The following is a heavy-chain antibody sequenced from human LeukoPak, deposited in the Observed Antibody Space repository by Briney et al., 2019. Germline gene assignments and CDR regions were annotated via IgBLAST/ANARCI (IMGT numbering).Heavy chain of an antibody. CDR3: ARRNDFGYFDY. V-gene: IGHV5-51*01. J-gene: IGHJ4*02. Sequence: GESLKISCKGFGYSFTSYWIGWVGQMPGKGLEWMGIIYPGDADTRYSPSFQGQVTISADKSISTAYLQWSSLKASDTAMYYCARRNDFGYFDYWGQGTLVTVSS. D-gene: IGHD3-3*01. CDR1: GYSFTSYW. CDR2: IYPGDADT.